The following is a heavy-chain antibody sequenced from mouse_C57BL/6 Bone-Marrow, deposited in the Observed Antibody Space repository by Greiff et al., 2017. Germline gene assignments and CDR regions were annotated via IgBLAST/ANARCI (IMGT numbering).Heavy chain of an antibody. D-gene: IGHD2-5*01. J-gene: IGHJ2*01. V-gene: IGHV2-2*01. CDR1: GFSLTSYG. Sequence: VKVVESGPGLVQPSQSLSITCTVSGFSLTSYGVHWVRQSPGKGLEWLGVIWSGGSTDYNAAFISRLSISKDNSKSQVFFKMNSLQADDTAIYYCARNYYSNYDYFDYWGQGTTLTVSS. CDR2: IWSGGST. CDR3: ARNYYSNYDYFDY.